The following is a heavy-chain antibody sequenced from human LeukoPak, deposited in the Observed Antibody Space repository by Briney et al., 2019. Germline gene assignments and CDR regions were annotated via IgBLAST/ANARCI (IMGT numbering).Heavy chain of an antibody. V-gene: IGHV4-34*01. J-gene: IGHJ4*02. CDR1: GGSFSGYY. CDR3: ARLKRDDFWSGYSYYFDY. Sequence: SETLSLTCAVYGGSFSGYYWSWIRQPPGKGLEWIGEINHSGSTNYNPSLKSRVTISVDTSKNQFSLKLSSVTAADTAVYYCARLKRDDFWSGYSYYFDYWGQGTLVTVSS. D-gene: IGHD3-3*01. CDR2: INHSGST.